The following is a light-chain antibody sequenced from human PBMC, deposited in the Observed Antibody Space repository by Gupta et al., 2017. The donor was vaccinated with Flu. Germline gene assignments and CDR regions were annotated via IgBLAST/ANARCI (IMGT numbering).Light chain of an antibody. CDR2: NYN. CDR3: AAWDDGLNGWV. V-gene: IGLV1-44*01. Sequence: SNIGGNTVFLYQQVPGAVPIVLFYNYNHRFSGVTCRVSASKSGTSASLAISGLQSEDEADYYCAAWDDGLNGWVFGGGTKLTVL. CDR1: SNIGGNT. J-gene: IGLJ3*02.